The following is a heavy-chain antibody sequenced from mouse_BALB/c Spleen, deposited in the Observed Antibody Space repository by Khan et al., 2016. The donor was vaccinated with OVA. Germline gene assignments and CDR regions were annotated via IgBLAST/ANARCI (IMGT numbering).Heavy chain of an antibody. J-gene: IGHJ3*01. CDR2: ILYSGST. V-gene: IGHV3-8*02. D-gene: IGHD2-14*01. Sequence: EVQLLETGPSLVKPSQTLSLTCSVTGDSITSGYWCWIRKFPGNKLEYMGYILYSGSTYYHPSLKSRISITRHTSQNQYYLQLNSGTTEDTATYYCARSTYRYAFAYWGQGTLVTVSA. CDR3: ARSTYRYAFAY. CDR1: GDSITSGY.